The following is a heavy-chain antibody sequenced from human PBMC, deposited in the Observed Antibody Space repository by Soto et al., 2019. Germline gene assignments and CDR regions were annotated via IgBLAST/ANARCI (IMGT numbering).Heavy chain of an antibody. D-gene: IGHD3-3*01. J-gene: IGHJ6*03. CDR3: AKGVKAVFGYYYYYMDV. Sequence: EVQLLESGGGLVQRGGSLRVSCAASGFTFSNYAMSWVRQAPGKGLEWVSAITASDGTTYYADSVKGRFTSSRDNSNNTLYLQMNSLRAEDTAVYYCAKGVKAVFGYYYYYMDVWGKGTTVTVSS. CDR1: GFTFSNYA. V-gene: IGHV3-23*01. CDR2: ITASDGTT.